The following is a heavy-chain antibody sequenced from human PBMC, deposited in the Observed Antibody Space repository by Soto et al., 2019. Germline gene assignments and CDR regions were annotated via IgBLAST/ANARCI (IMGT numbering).Heavy chain of an antibody. CDR3: SRVNLGYMNFDY. V-gene: IGHV4-31*03. D-gene: IGHD3-22*01. CDR1: GGSISSGGYY. J-gene: IGHJ4*02. CDR2: INYSGST. Sequence: QVQLQESGPGLVKPSQTLSLTCTVSGGSISSGGYYWSWIRQHPGKGLEWIGYINYSGSTYYNPSLKSRVTTSVDTSNNQFSLKLSSVTAADTAVYYCSRVNLGYMNFDYWGQGTLVTVSS.